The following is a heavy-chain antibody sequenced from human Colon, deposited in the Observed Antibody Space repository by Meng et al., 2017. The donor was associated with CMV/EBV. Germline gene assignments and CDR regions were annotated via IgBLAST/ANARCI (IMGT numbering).Heavy chain of an antibody. D-gene: IGHD3-3*01. CDR2: IYHSGST. Sequence: SETLSLTCAVSGGSISSSNWWSWVRQPPGKGLEWIGEIYHSGSTNSNPSLKSRVTISVDKSKNQFSLKLSSVTAADTAVYYCARERYDFWSGTLRIFDYWGQGTLVTVSS. CDR1: GGSISSSNW. V-gene: IGHV4-4*02. J-gene: IGHJ4*02. CDR3: ARERYDFWSGTLRIFDY.